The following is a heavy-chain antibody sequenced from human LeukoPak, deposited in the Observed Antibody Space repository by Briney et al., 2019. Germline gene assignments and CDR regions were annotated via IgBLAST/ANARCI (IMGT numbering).Heavy chain of an antibody. D-gene: IGHD3-9*01. J-gene: IGHJ4*02. V-gene: IGHV3-21*01. CDR2: ISSSSSYI. CDR1: GFTFSSYS. CDR3: ARDSSLLTGYYDY. Sequence: GGSLRLSCAASGFTFSSYSMNWVRQAPGKGLEWVSSISSSSSYIYYADSVKGRFTISRDNAKNSLYLQMNSLRAEDTAVYYCARDSSLLTGYYDYWGQGTLVTVSS.